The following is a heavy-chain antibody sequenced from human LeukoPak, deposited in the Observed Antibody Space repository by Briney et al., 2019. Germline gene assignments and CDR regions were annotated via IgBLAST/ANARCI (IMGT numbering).Heavy chain of an antibody. CDR1: GFTFNNYA. CDR2: VSGSGDNT. Sequence: PGGSLRLSCAASGFTFNNYAMTWVRQAPGKGLEWVSVVSGSGDNTNYADSVKGRFTISRDNSKNTLFLQMNSLRAEDTAVYYCAIAGYWGQGTLVTVSS. J-gene: IGHJ4*02. V-gene: IGHV3-23*01. CDR3: AIAGY.